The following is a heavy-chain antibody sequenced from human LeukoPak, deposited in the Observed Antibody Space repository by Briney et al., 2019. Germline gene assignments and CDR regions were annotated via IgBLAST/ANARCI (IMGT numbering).Heavy chain of an antibody. J-gene: IGHJ4*02. CDR3: ARVESCSGGSCFSDLDY. D-gene: IGHD2-15*01. V-gene: IGHV1-2*02. CDR1: GYTFTGYY. Sequence: ASVKVSCKASGYTFTGYYLHWVRQAPGQGLEWMGWINPNSGGANYAQKLQGRVTMTTDTSTSTAYMELRSLRSDDTAVYYCARVESCSGGSCFSDLDYWGQGTLVTVSS. CDR2: INPNSGGA.